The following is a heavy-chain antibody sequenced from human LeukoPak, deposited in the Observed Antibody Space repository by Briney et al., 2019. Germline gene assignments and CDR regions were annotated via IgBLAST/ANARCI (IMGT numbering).Heavy chain of an antibody. J-gene: IGHJ4*02. Sequence: SETLSLTCTVSGTSLSPFHWTWFRQPAGQRLEWIGLIYFTGTATLNPSLRSRVAMSVDLAKNQLFLKLASMTAADTAMYYCARIAGDYWGQGTLVSVSS. CDR2: IYFTGTA. CDR1: GTSLSPFH. CDR3: ARIAGDY. D-gene: IGHD6-13*01. V-gene: IGHV4-4*07.